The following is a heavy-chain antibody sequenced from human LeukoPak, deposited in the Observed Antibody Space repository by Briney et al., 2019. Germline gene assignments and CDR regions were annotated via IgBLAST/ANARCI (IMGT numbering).Heavy chain of an antibody. Sequence: GGSLRLSCAASGFTFSTYRMSWVRQAPGKGLEWVAKIKQVGSENHYLDSVKGRFPISRDNAKTSLYLKMSSLRAEDTAVYYCTRVEETATTAAIIRKYSYYYYYMDVWGKGNTVTVSS. V-gene: IGHV3-7*01. D-gene: IGHD1-7*01. CDR1: GFTFSTYR. CDR3: TRVEETATTAAIIRKYSYYYYYMDV. J-gene: IGHJ6*03. CDR2: IKQVGSEN.